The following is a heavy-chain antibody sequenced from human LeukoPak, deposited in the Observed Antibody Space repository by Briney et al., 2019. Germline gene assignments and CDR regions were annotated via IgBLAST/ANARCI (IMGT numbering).Heavy chain of an antibody. CDR3: AKDGGIFGVTNLDY. CDR2: ISNDGNIQ. CDR1: GFSFGSYA. D-gene: IGHD3-3*01. J-gene: IGHJ4*02. Sequence: PGGSLRLSCAASGFSFGSYAMHWVRQAPGKGLEWVAVISNDGNIQYYVDSVKGRFTISRDNSKNTVYLQMNSLRAEDRAVYYCAKDGGIFGVTNLDYWGQGTLVTVSS. V-gene: IGHV3-30*04.